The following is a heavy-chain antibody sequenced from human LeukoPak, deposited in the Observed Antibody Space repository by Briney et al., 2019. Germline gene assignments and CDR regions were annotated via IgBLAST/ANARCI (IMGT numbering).Heavy chain of an antibody. D-gene: IGHD5-12*01. CDR3: VRSGYDYDWFDP. CDR1: GGSFSDYS. V-gene: IGHV1-69*08. CDR2: IIAILDTA. J-gene: IGHJ5*02. Sequence: SVKVSCKASGGSFSDYSISWVRQAPGQGLEWMGRIIAILDTAHYAQRFQGRFTITADKSTTTVYMELSSLRSDDTAVYYCVRSGYDYDWFDPWGQGTLVTVSS.